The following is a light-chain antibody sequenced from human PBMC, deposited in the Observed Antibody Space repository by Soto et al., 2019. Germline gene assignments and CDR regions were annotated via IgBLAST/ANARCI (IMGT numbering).Light chain of an antibody. CDR2: DAS. J-gene: IGKJ1*01. V-gene: IGKV1-5*01. CDR3: QQHNSSPWT. Sequence: DIQMTPSPSSVSAFVGDRVTITGRASQSISDWLAWFQQKPGKAPKLMIYDASSLESGVPSRFSGSGSGTEFTLTINSLQPEDFATYYCQQHNSSPWTSGQGTNVDI. CDR1: QSISDW.